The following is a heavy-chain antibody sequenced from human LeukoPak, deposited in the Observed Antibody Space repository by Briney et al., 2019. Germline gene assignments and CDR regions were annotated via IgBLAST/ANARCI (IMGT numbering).Heavy chain of an antibody. CDR1: GYALTNYD. CDR2: MNPNSGDT. J-gene: IGHJ4*02. CDR3: ARALSGCILCFDY. V-gene: IGHV1-8*01. D-gene: IGHD6-19*01. Sequence: ASVKVSCKASGYALTNYDINWVRQATGQGLEWMGWMNPNSGDTGYAQKFQGRVTMTRNTSINTAYMELSSLRSEDTAVYYCARALSGCILCFDYWGQGSLVTVSS.